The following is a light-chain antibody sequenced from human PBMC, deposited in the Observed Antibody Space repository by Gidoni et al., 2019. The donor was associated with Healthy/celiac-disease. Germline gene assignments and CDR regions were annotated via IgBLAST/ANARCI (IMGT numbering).Light chain of an antibody. CDR1: SSDVGGYNY. CDR3: SSYAGSNSVV. CDR2: EVS. V-gene: IGLV2-8*01. J-gene: IGLJ2*01. Sequence: QSALTQPPSAPGSPGQSVTISCTGTSSDVGGYNYVPWYQQHPGKAPKLMIYEVSKRPSGVPDRFSGSKSGNTTSLTVSGLQAEDEADYYCSSYAGSNSVVFGGGTKLTVL.